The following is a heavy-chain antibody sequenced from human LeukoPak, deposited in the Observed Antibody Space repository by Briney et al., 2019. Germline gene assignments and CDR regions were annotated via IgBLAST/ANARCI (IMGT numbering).Heavy chain of an antibody. J-gene: IGHJ3*02. V-gene: IGHV3-33*01. CDR2: IWYDGSNK. D-gene: IGHD1-26*01. CDR3: ARRATDSPYAFDI. Sequence: SGGSLRLSCAASGFIFSSYGIHWVRQAPGRGLEWVALIWYDGSNKYYADSVRGRFTISRDNSKNTVYLQLDSLRAEDTAVYYCARRATDSPYAFDIWGQGTMVTVSS. CDR1: GFIFSSYG.